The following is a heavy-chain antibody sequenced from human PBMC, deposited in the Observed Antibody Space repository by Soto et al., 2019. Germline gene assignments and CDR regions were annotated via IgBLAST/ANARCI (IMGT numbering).Heavy chain of an antibody. J-gene: IGHJ3*02. CDR2: INPYNANT. Sequence: GASGKVCCETSGYTFTNHGINWVRQAPGQGLEWMGWINPYNANTNYAQKLQGRVTMTTDTSTSTAYMDLRSLTSDDTAVYYCARDRVAGIWGDAFDIWGQGTMVTVS. D-gene: IGHD3-16*01. CDR1: GYTFTNHG. V-gene: IGHV1-18*04. CDR3: ARDRVAGIWGDAFDI.